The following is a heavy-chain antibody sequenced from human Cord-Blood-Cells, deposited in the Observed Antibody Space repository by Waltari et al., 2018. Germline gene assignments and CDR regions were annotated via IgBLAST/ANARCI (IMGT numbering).Heavy chain of an antibody. CDR3: ARHVKGTRHWYFDL. V-gene: IGHV4-34*01. CDR2: INHSGST. Sequence: QVQLQQWGAGLLKPSETLSLTCAVYGGSFSGYYWSWIRQPPGKGLEWIGEINHSGSTNYNPSLKSRVTISVDTSKNQFSLKLSSVTAADTAVYYCARHVKGTRHWYFDLWGRGTLVTVSS. D-gene: IGHD1-1*01. CDR1: GGSFSGYY. J-gene: IGHJ2*01.